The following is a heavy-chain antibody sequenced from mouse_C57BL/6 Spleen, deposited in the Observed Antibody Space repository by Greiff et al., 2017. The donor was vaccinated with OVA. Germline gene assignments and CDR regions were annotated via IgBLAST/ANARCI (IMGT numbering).Heavy chain of an antibody. CDR3: ARGGSNYFDY. J-gene: IGHJ2*01. V-gene: IGHV5-12*01. Sequence: EVKLQESGGGLVQPGGSLKLSCAASGFTFSDYYMYWVRQTPEKRLEWVAYISNGGGSTYYPDTVKGRFTISRDNAKNTLYLQMSRLKSEDTAMYYCARGGSNYFDYWGQGTTLTVSS. CDR1: GFTFSDYY. CDR2: ISNGGGST.